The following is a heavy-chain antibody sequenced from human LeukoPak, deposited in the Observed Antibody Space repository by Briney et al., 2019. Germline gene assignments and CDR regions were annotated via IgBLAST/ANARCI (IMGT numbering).Heavy chain of an antibody. D-gene: IGHD3-22*01. Sequence: WGSLRLSCAASVVIFSNYYRNWVRQAPGKGLEWISDISSSSRTIYYADSVKGRFNISRENAKNSLYLQINSLRAEDTAVYYCARDLHFRVYDSSIYYPYWGQGTLVTVYS. V-gene: IGHV3-48*01. CDR3: ARDLHFRVYDSSIYYPY. CDR2: ISSSSRTI. CDR1: VVIFSNYY. J-gene: IGHJ4*02.